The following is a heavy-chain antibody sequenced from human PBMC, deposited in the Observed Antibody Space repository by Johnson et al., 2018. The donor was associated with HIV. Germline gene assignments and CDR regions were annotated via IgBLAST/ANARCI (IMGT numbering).Heavy chain of an antibody. CDR1: GFTFSNYA. D-gene: IGHD6-6*01. J-gene: IGHJ3*02. V-gene: IGHV3-30*04. Sequence: VQLVESGGGVVQPGRSLRLSCAGSGFTFSNYAMHWVRQAPGKGLEWVAVISYDGSNKYYADSVKGRFTISRDNSKNTLYLQMNSLRAEDTAVYYCARDKGIAARPDAFDIWGQGTMVTVSS. CDR2: ISYDGSNK. CDR3: ARDKGIAARPDAFDI.